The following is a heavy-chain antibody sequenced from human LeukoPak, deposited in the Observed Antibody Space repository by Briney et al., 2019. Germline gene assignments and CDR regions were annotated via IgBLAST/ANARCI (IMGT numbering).Heavy chain of an antibody. CDR2: ISAYNGNT. CDR1: GYTFTSYG. J-gene: IGHJ4*02. V-gene: IGHV1-18*01. Sequence: ASVKVSCKASGYTFTSYGISWVRQAPGQGLEWMGWISAYNGNTNYAQKLQGRVTMTTDTSTSTAYMELRSLRSDDTAVYYCARDKAPNYYGPGTGGIQLWPPGYWGQGTLVTVSS. CDR3: ARDKAPNYYGPGTGGIQLWPPGY. D-gene: IGHD3-10*01.